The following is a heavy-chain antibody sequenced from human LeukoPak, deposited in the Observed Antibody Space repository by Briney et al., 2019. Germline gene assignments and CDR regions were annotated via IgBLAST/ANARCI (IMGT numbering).Heavy chain of an antibody. D-gene: IGHD6-13*01. J-gene: IGHJ5*02. CDR3: AKEGRPAAAGNWFDH. CDR2: IRYDGSNK. V-gene: IGHV3-30*02. Sequence: PGGSLRLSCAASGFTFSSYGMHWVRQAPGKGLEWVAFIRYDGSNKYYADSVKGRFTISRDNSKNTLYLQMNSLRAEDTAVYYCAKEGRPAAAGNWFDHWGQGTLVTVSS. CDR1: GFTFSSYG.